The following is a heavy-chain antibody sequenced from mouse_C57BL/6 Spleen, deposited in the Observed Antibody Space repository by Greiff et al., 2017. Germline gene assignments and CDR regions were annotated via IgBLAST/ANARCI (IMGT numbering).Heavy chain of an antibody. CDR2: IHPNSGST. CDR1: GYSFTSYW. CDR3: ARDGDGYRDY. V-gene: IGHV1-64*01. J-gene: IGHJ2*01. D-gene: IGHD2-3*01. Sequence: VQLQQPGAELVKPGASVKLSCKASGYSFTSYWMHWVKQRPGQGLEWIGMIHPNSGSTNYNEKFKSKATLTVDKSSSTAYMQLSSLTSEDSAVCYCARDGDGYRDYWGQGTTLTVSS.